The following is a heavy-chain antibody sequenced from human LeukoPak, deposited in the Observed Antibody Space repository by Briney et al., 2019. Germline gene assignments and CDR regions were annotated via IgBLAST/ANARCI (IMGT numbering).Heavy chain of an antibody. V-gene: IGHV3-74*01. D-gene: IGHD3-9*01. CDR1: GFTFSRYW. Sequence: PGGSLRLSCVASGFTFSRYWMHWVRQAPGKGLVWVSRINSDGRSTNYADSVKGRFSISRDNAENTSYLQMNSLRVEDTAVYYCVRGADTGYSSDSWGQGTLVTVSS. J-gene: IGHJ4*02. CDR2: INSDGRST. CDR3: VRGADTGYSSDS.